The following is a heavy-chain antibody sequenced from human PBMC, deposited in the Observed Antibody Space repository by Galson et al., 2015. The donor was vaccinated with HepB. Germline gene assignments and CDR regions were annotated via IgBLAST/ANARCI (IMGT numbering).Heavy chain of an antibody. CDR2: IIPIFGTA. CDR1: GGTLSSYA. D-gene: IGHD4-17*01. CDR3: ARVTDYGDYDY. J-gene: IGHJ4*02. V-gene: IGHV1-69*06. Sequence: SVKVSCKASGGTLSSYAISWVRQAPGQGLEWMGGIIPIFGTANYAQKFQGRVTITADKSTSTAYMELSSLRSEDTAVYYCARVTDYGDYDYWGQGTLVTVSS.